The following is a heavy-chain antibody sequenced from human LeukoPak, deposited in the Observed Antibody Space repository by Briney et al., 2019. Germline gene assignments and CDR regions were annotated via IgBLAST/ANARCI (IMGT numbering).Heavy chain of an antibody. V-gene: IGHV3-11*01. CDR1: GFSFGDFY. CDR2: INNPGTTI. CDR3: TRTAVGEFDV. D-gene: IGHD4-17*01. Sequence: PGGSLRLSCVASGFSFGDFYMNWIRQAPGKALEWVAFINNPGTTIHYADSVRGRFTISRDNAKSSLSLQINSLRVEDTAVYYCTRTAVGEFDVWGQGTLVTVSS. J-gene: IGHJ4*02.